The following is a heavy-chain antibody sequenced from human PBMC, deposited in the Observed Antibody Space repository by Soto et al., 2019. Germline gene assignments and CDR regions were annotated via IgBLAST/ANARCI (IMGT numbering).Heavy chain of an antibody. Sequence: QVQLVESGGGLVKPGGSLRLSCAASGFTFTDFYMTWIRQTPGRGPEWLSYISPNGADISYADSVRGRFIMSRDNAKNSVYLQMNSLRAEDTAVYDCAKTARLMGVWVQGTGVTVSS. CDR3: AKTARLMGV. V-gene: IGHV3-11*01. J-gene: IGHJ6*02. CDR1: GFTFTDFY. CDR2: ISPNGADI. D-gene: IGHD2-21*02.